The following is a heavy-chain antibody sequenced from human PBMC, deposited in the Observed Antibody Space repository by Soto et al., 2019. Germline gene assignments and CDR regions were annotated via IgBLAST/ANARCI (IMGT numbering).Heavy chain of an antibody. V-gene: IGHV2-5*02. J-gene: IGHJ4*02. CDR1: GFSLSTSGVG. D-gene: IGHD3-10*01. CDR2: IYWDDDK. Sequence: QITLKESGPTLVKPTQTLTLTCTFSGFSLSTSGVGVGWIRQPPGKALEWLALIYWDDDKRYSPSLKSTLTITKDTSKNQVVLTLANTDPVDTATYYCAHRRFPRGLDYWGQGTLVTVSS. CDR3: AHRRFPRGLDY.